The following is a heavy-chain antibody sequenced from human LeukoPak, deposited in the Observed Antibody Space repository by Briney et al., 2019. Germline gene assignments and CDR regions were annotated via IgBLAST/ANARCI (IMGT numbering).Heavy chain of an antibody. D-gene: IGHD2-2*01. J-gene: IGHJ4*02. V-gene: IGHV1-69*01. CDR3: ARSMGYCSSTSCPFDY. CDR2: IIPIFGSA. CDR1: GGTFSSYA. Sequence: GASVKDSCKASGGTFSSYAISWVRQAPGQGLEWMGGIIPIFGSATYAQKFQGRVTITSDESTSTAHMELSSLRSEDTAVYYCARSMGYCSSTSCPFDYWGQGTLVTVSS.